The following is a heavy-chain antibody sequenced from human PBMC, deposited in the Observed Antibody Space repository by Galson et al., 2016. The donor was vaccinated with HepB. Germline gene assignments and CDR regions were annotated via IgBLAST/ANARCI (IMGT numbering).Heavy chain of an antibody. V-gene: IGHV1-3*01. J-gene: IGHJ6*02. CDR3: ARDVVPHYSRRWYVRVPDKKYYYFYYAMDV. Sequence: SVKVSCKASGYTFTNYAMHWVRQAPGQRLEWMGWINAGNGNTKYSQRFQGRATIARDTSASTVYMELSSLRSEDTAVYYCARDVVPHYSRRWYVRVPDKKYYYFYYAMDVCGQVTTVTVSS. D-gene: IGHD6-13*01. CDR2: INAGNGNT. CDR1: GYTFTNYA.